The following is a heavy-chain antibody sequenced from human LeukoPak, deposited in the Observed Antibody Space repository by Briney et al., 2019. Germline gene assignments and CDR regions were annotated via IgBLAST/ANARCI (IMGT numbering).Heavy chain of an antibody. CDR2: ISAYNGNT. CDR3: ARVDPRGYSSGRGDAFDI. CDR1: GYTFTSYG. D-gene: IGHD6-19*01. V-gene: IGHV1-18*01. Sequence: GASVKVSCKASGYTFTSYGISWVRQAPGQGLEWMGWISAYNGNTNYAQKLQGRVTMTTDTSTSTAYMELRSLRSDDTAVYYCARVDPRGYSSGRGDAFDIWGQGTMVTVSS. J-gene: IGHJ3*02.